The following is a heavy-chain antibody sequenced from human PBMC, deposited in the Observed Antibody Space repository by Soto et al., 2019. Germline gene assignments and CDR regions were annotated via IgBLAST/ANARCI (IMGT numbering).Heavy chain of an antibody. V-gene: IGHV3-23*01. D-gene: IGHD6-13*01. CDR1: VFTFSSYA. J-gene: IGHJ6*02. CDR2: ISGSGGST. CDR3: AKDPIAAAGYYYYYGMDV. Sequence: PGWSLRLSCASSVFTFSSYAMSWVRQAPGKGLEWVSAISGSGGSTYYADSVKGRFTISRDNSKNTLYLQMNSLRAEDTAVYYCAKDPIAAAGYYYYYGMDVWGQGTTVTVSS.